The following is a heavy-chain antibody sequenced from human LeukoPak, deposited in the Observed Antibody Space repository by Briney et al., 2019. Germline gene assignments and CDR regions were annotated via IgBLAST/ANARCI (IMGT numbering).Heavy chain of an antibody. CDR1: GFTFSSYW. J-gene: IGHJ4*02. V-gene: IGHV3-7*01. CDR2: IKQDGSDK. Sequence: GGSLRLSCAASGFTFSSYWMHWVRQAPGKGLEWVANIKQDGSDKYYVDSVKGRFTISRDNTKNSLYLQMNSLRVEDTSVYYCARGRYASGWYPDYFDSWGQGTLVTVSS. D-gene: IGHD6-19*01. CDR3: ARGRYASGWYPDYFDS.